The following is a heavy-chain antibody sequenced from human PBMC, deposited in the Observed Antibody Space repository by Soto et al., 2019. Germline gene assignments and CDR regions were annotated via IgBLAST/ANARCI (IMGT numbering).Heavy chain of an antibody. V-gene: IGHV4-31*03. CDR2: IYYSGST. Sequence: SETLSLTCTVSGGSISSGGYYWSWIRQHPGKGLEWIGYIYYSGSTYYNPSLKSRVTISVDTSKNQFSLKLSSVTAADTAVYYCAREIGSGWYGTYYFDYWGQGTLVTVSS. CDR3: AREIGSGWYGTYYFDY. CDR1: GGSISSGGYY. J-gene: IGHJ4*02. D-gene: IGHD6-19*01.